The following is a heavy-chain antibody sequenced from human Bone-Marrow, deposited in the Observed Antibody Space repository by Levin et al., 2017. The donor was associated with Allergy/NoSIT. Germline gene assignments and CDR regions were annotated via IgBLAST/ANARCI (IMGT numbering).Heavy chain of an antibody. CDR2: IYYSGNT. Sequence: TSETLSLTCSVSGDSISNNIYYWGWLRQSPGKGLEWIGSIYYSGNTYYNPSLESRVILSVDTSKNQFSLRLRSVSAADTSVYYCARHARMILADYYHYYMDVWGKGTTVTVSS. J-gene: IGHJ6*03. V-gene: IGHV4-39*01. CDR3: ARHARMILADYYHYYMDV. CDR1: GDSISNNIYY. D-gene: IGHD2-15*01.